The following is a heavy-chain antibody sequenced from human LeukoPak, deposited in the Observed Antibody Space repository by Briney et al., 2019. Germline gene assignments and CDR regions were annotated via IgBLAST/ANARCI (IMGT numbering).Heavy chain of an antibody. D-gene: IGHD3-10*01. CDR3: ARDYYYGSGSPGPDY. Sequence: KPSETLSLTCTVSGYSISSGYYWGWIRQPPGKGLEWIGSIYHSGSTYYNPSLKSRVTISVDTSKNQFSLKLSSVTAADTAVYYRARDYYYGSGSPGPDYWGQGTLVTVSS. V-gene: IGHV4-38-2*02. CDR1: GYSISSGYY. CDR2: IYHSGST. J-gene: IGHJ4*02.